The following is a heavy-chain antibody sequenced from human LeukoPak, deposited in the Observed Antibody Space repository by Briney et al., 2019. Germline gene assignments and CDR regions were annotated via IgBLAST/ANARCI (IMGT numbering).Heavy chain of an antibody. J-gene: IGHJ3*02. CDR2: ISGGNGAT. CDR1: GFTFSSYA. Sequence: GGSLRLSCAASGFTFSSYAMTWVRQAPGKGLEWVSGISGGNGATYYADSVKGRFTISRDNAKNSLYLQMNSLRAEDTAVYYCASIVTAGSAFDIWGQGTMVTVSS. CDR3: ASIVTAGSAFDI. V-gene: IGHV3-23*01. D-gene: IGHD2-21*02.